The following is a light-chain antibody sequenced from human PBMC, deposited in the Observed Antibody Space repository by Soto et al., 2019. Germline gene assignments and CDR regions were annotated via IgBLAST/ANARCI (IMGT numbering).Light chain of an antibody. J-gene: IGKJ3*01. CDR1: QAISKY. V-gene: IGKV1-27*01. CDR2: AAS. Sequence: DIQMTQTPPSLSASVGDRVTITCRASQAISKYLAWYQQKPGKVPKLLIYAASTLRSGVPSRFSGSGSGTDFTLTISSLQPEDVATYYCQKYDSAPLFTFGPGTRVDVK. CDR3: QKYDSAPLFT.